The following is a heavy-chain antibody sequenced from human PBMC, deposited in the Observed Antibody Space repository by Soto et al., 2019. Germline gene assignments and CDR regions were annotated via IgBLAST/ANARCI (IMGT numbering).Heavy chain of an antibody. D-gene: IGHD5-18*01. CDR2: TSYDGNNK. Sequence: QVQLVESGGGVVQPGRSLRLSCAAPRFIFISYGMHWVRQAPGTGLEWLAVTSYDGNNKYYGDSVKGRFTIPRDESKNTLYLQMNSLRPEDTAVYYCASTVDTIMVTWALGNWGQGTLGTVS. V-gene: IGHV3-30*03. J-gene: IGHJ1*01. CDR3: ASTVDTIMVTWALGN. CDR1: RFIFISYG.